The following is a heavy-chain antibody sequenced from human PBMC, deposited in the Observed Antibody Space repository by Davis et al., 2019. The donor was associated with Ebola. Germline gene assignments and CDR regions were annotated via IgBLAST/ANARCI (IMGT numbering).Heavy chain of an antibody. J-gene: IGHJ4*02. CDR1: GGTFSSYA. V-gene: IGHV1-69*13. CDR3: AREDSSSWYRY. CDR2: IIPIFGTA. Sequence: SSVKVSCTASGGTFSSYAISWVRQASGQGPEWMGRIIPIFGTANYAQKFQGRVTITADESTSTAYMELSSLRSEDTAVYYCAREDSSSWYRYWGQGTLVTVSS. D-gene: IGHD6-13*01.